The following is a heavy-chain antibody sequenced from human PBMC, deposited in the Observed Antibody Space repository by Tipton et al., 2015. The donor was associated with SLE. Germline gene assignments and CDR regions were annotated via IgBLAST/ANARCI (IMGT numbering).Heavy chain of an antibody. CDR3: ARDNCSVTSCYDP. D-gene: IGHD2-2*01. V-gene: IGHV1-3*01. CDR2: IDAGRGNT. J-gene: IGHJ5*02. Sequence: QSGAEVKKPGASVKVSCKASGFTFTPYALHWVRQAPGQRLEWMGWIDAGRGNTKYSQKFQGRLSITRDTSASTVYMELSSLRSEDTAVYYCARDNCSVTSCYDPWGQGTLVAVSS. CDR1: GFTFTPYA.